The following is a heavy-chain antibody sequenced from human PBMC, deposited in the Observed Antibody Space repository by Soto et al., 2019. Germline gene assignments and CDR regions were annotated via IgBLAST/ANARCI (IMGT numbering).Heavy chain of an antibody. Sequence: ITLKESGPTLVKPTETLTRTCRLSGLSLSTSGVGVGWVRQPPGKALEWRALLYWDDDKRYRPSLESRLTITKDTSKNQVVLTMTNMDPVDTGTYYCAHRRPGHYFDSWGQGTLVTVSS. J-gene: IGHJ4*02. D-gene: IGHD3-10*01. V-gene: IGHV2-5*02. CDR1: GLSLSTSGVG. CDR2: LYWDDDK. CDR3: AHRRPGHYFDS.